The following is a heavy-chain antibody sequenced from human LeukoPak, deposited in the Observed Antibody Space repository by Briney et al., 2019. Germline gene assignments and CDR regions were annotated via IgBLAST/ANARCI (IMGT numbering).Heavy chain of an antibody. D-gene: IGHD6-13*01. J-gene: IGHJ4*02. V-gene: IGHV4-39*01. CDR3: ARAATLSYSSSWYPPLDY. Sequence: SETLSLTCTVSGGSISSSSYYWGWIRQPPGKGLEWIGSIYYSGSTYYNPSLKSRATISVDTSKNQFSLKLSSVTAADTAVYYCARAATLSYSSSWYPPLDYWGQGTLVTVSS. CDR2: IYYSGST. CDR1: GGSISSSSYY.